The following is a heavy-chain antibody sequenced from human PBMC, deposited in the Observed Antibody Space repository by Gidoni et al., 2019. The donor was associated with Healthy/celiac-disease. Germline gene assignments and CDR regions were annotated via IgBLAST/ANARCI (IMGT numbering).Heavy chain of an antibody. CDR2: IYYSGST. CDR1: VGSLSTSSYY. V-gene: IGHV4-39*01. CDR3: ASLGYCGGDCYS. J-gene: IGHJ4*02. D-gene: IGHD2-21*02. Sequence: QLQLQESGPGLVTPSETLSLTCTVSVGSLSTSSYYWGWIRQTPGKGLEWIGSIYYSGSTYYNPSLKSRVTISVDTSKNQFSLKLSSVTAADTAVYYCASLGYCGGDCYSWGQGTLVTVSS.